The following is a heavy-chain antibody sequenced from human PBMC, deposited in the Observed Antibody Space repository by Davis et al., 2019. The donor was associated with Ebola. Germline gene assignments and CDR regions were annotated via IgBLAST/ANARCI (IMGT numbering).Heavy chain of an antibody. J-gene: IGHJ4*02. Sequence: GESLKISCAASGFTFSRNWMHWVRQAPGKGLVWVSRINRDGSSTSYADSVKGRFTISRDNSKNTLYLQMNSLRAEDTAVYYCAKDRSVSRSPAAILNYWGQGTLVTVSS. CDR3: AKDRSVSRSPAAILNY. CDR2: INRDGSST. D-gene: IGHD5/OR15-5a*01. CDR1: GFTFSRNW. V-gene: IGHV3-74*01.